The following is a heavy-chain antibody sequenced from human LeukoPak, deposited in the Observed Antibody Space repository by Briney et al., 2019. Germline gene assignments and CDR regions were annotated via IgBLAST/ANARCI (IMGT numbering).Heavy chain of an antibody. CDR2: IYYSGST. CDR1: GEPFSGYY. J-gene: IGHJ4*02. Sequence: KPSETLSLTCAVYGEPFSGYYWSWIRQPPGKGLEWIGSIYYSGSTYYNPSLKSRVTISVDTSKNQFSLKLSSVTAADTAVYYCASPPPLYYDSSGYYGYWGQGTLVTVSS. CDR3: ASPPPLYYDSSGYYGY. D-gene: IGHD3-22*01. V-gene: IGHV4-34*01.